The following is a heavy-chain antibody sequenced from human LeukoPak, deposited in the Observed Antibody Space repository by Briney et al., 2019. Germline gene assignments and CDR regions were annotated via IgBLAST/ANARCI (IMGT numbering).Heavy chain of an antibody. Sequence: SETLSLTCTVSGASISSSNGYFWAWIRQPPGKGPDWIGIIDYRGTAFYNPSLESRIIISVETSNNFFSLKVRSVTAADTAQYYCARQAGAGTRWDYFDYWGQGIQVTVSS. CDR2: IDYRGTA. CDR1: GASISSSNGYF. D-gene: IGHD3/OR15-3a*01. V-gene: IGHV4-39*01. CDR3: ARQAGAGTRWDYFDY. J-gene: IGHJ4*02.